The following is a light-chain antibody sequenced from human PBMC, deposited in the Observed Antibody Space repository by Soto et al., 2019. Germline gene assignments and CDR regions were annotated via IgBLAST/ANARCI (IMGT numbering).Light chain of an antibody. CDR2: EVS. CDR3: SSYTRSSTSYV. Sequence: QSGLTQPASVSGSPGQSTASSCTGTSSDVGGYNYVSWYQQHPGKAPKLMIYEVSNRPSRVSNRFSGSKSGNTASLTISGLQAEDEADYYCSSYTRSSTSYVFGTGTKVTVL. CDR1: SSDVGGYNY. J-gene: IGLJ1*01. V-gene: IGLV2-14*01.